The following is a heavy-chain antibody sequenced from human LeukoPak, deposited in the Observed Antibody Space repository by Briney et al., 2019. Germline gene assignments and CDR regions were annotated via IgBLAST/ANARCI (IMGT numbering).Heavy chain of an antibody. V-gene: IGHV1-3*01. Sequence: ASVKVSCKASGYTFTSYAMHWVRQAPGRRLEWMGWINAGNGNTKYSQKFQGRVTITRDTSASTAYMELSSLRSDDTAVYYCATEGTGTGYYYYMYVWGKGATVTVSS. J-gene: IGHJ6*03. D-gene: IGHD1-14*01. CDR1: GYTFTSYA. CDR2: INAGNGNT. CDR3: ATEGTGTGYYYYMYV.